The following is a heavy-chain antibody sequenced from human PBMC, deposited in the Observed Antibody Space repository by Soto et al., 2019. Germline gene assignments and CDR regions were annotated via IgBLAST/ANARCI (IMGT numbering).Heavy chain of an antibody. V-gene: IGHV4-39*01. CDR3: ARRGSGSYRKLHGFDP. D-gene: IGHD1-26*01. CDR2: IYYSGRT. CDR1: GGSISSSSYY. J-gene: IGHJ5*02. Sequence: QLQLQESGPGLVKPSETLSLTCTVSGGSISSSSYYWGWIRQPPGKGLEWIGSIYYSGRTYYNPSLKSRVTISVDTSKNQFPLKVSSVTAADTAVYYCARRGSGSYRKLHGFDPWGQGTLVTVSS.